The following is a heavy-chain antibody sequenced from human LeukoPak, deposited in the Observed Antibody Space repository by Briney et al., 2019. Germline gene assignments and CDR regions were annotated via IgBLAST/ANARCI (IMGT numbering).Heavy chain of an antibody. CDR3: EKPGYDILTGYYHDY. CDR2: ISSSSSTI. V-gene: IGHV3-48*01. CDR1: GFTFSSYS. D-gene: IGHD3-9*01. Sequence: GGSPRLSCAASGFTFSSYSMNWVRQAPGKGLEWVSYISSSSSTIYYADSVKGRFTISRDNSKNTLYLQMNSLRAEDTAVYYREKPGYDILTGYYHDYWGQGTLVTVSS. J-gene: IGHJ4*02.